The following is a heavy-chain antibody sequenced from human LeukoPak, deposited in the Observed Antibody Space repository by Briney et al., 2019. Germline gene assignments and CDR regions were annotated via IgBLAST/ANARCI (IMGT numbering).Heavy chain of an antibody. Sequence: SVKVSCKASGGTFSSYVISWVRQAPGQGLEWMGGIIPIFGTANYAQKFQGRVTITADESTSTAYMELSILRSEDTAVYYCARDPSGGYFDYWGQGTLVTVSS. CDR2: IIPIFGTA. D-gene: IGHD1-14*01. V-gene: IGHV1-69*01. CDR1: GGTFSSYV. J-gene: IGHJ4*02. CDR3: ARDPSGGYFDY.